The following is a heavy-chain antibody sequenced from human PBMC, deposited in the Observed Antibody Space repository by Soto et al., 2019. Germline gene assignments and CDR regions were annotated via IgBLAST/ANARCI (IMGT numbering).Heavy chain of an antibody. D-gene: IGHD1-1*01. V-gene: IGHV4-30-4*01. CDR3: ARGDKGARYNWNDNNDLHFDY. J-gene: IGHJ4*02. CDR1: GGSISSGDYY. CDR2: IYYSGST. Sequence: SETLSLTCTVSGGSISSGDYYWSWIRQPPGKGLEWIGYIYYSGSTYYNPSLKSRVTISVDTSKNQFSLKLSSVTAADTAVYYCARGDKGARYNWNDNNDLHFDYWGQGTLVTVSS.